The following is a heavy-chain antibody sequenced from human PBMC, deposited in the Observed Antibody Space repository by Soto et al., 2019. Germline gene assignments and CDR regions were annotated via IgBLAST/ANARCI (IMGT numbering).Heavy chain of an antibody. Sequence: GESLKISCKGSGYSFTSYWIGWVRQMPGKGLEWMGIIYPGDSDTRYSPSFQGQVTISADKSISTAYLQWSSLKASDTAMYYCARRKSIAARPGWFDPWGQGTLVTVSS. J-gene: IGHJ5*02. CDR1: GYSFTSYW. CDR3: ARRKSIAARPGWFDP. CDR2: IYPGDSDT. V-gene: IGHV5-51*01. D-gene: IGHD6-6*01.